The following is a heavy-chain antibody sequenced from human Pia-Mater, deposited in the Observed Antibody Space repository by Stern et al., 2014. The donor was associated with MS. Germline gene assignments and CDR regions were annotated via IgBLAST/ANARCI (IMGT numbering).Heavy chain of an antibody. D-gene: IGHD5-18*01. CDR2: INTNKGNA. J-gene: IGHJ4*02. Sequence: VQLVESGSALKKPGASLKVSCKASGYTFTNYAMNWVRQAPGQGLEWMGWINTNKGNAMYAQGFTGRFVFSLDTSVSTAYLQISSLKAEDTAVYYCARDKNAYGYGGTDYWGQGTLVTVSS. V-gene: IGHV7-4-1*02. CDR1: GYTFTNYA. CDR3: ARDKNAYGYGGTDY.